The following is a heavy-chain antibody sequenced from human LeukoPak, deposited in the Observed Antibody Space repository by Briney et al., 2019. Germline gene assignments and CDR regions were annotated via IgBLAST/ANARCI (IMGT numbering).Heavy chain of an antibody. V-gene: IGHV1-46*01. CDR2: INPSGGST. D-gene: IGHD6-19*01. CDR1: GYTFTGYY. Sequence: ASVKVSCKASGYTFTGYYMHWVQQAPGQGLECMGIINPSGGSTSYAQKFQGRVTMTRDTSTSTVYMELSSLRSEDTAVYYCARTAGTWDFDYWGQGTLVTVSS. J-gene: IGHJ4*02. CDR3: ARTAGTWDFDY.